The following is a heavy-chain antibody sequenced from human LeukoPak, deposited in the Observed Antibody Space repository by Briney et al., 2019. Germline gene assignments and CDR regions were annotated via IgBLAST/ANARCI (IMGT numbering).Heavy chain of an antibody. CDR1: GFTFSSYA. CDR3: ARDSKWNYVNAFDI. Sequence: GGSLRLSCAASGFTFSSYAMHWVRQSPGKGLEWVAVISYDGSNKYYADSVKGRFTISRDNSKNTLYLQMNSLRAEDTAVYYCARDSKWNYVNAFDIWGQGTMVTVSS. CDR2: ISYDGSNK. V-gene: IGHV3-30-3*01. D-gene: IGHD1-7*01. J-gene: IGHJ3*02.